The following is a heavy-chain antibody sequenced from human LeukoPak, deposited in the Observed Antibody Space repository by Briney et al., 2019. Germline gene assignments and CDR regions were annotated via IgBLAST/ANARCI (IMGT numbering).Heavy chain of an antibody. J-gene: IGHJ6*03. CDR2: ISSSGSTI. V-gene: IGHV3-11*04. Sequence: GGSLRLSCAASGFTFSDYYMSWIRQAPGKGLEWVSYISSSGSTIYYADSVKGRFTTSRDNAKNSLYLQMNSLRAEDTAVYYCARVAGYNYYYYYMDVWGKGTTVTVSS. CDR1: GFTFSDYY. CDR3: ARVAGYNYYYYYMDV. D-gene: IGHD5-24*01.